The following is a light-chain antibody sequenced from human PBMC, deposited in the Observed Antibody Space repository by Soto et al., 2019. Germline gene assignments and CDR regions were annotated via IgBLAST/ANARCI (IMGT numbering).Light chain of an antibody. J-gene: IGLJ2*01. V-gene: IGLV1-44*01. Sequence: QSVLTQSPSESATPGQRVTISCSGSGSNIGTHAVNWYQQVPGTAPTLLIFRNHQRPSGVPDRFSGSNSGTSASLAISGPQSEDEADYYCAAWDDSLRAVVFGGGTKVTVL. CDR2: RNH. CDR3: AAWDDSLRAVV. CDR1: GSNIGTHA.